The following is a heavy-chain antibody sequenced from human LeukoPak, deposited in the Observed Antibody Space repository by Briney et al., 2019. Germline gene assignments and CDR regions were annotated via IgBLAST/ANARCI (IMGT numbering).Heavy chain of an antibody. CDR1: GFTFSSYG. CDR2: ISYDGSNK. J-gene: IGHJ6*03. V-gene: IGHV3-30*18. D-gene: IGHD5-12*01. CDR3: AKDAGFYYYMDV. Sequence: GGSLRLSCAASGFTFSSYGMHWVRQAPGKGLEWVAIISYDGSNKYYADSVKGRFTISRDNSKNALYLQMNSLRAEDTAVYYCAKDAGFYYYMDVWGKGTTVTVSS.